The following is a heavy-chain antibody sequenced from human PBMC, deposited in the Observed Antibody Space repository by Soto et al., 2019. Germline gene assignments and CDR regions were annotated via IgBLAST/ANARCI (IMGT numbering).Heavy chain of an antibody. V-gene: IGHV1-2*02. CDR2: IGPESGAT. CDR3: GRGPSGQIVVFC. J-gene: IGHJ4*02. D-gene: IGHD1-26*01. Sequence: ASVKVSCKASGYTFTGHYIHWVRQAPEQGPEWMGEIGPESGATRYAQRFQGRVTMTRDMSITTVYMELNNLSPDDTAVYYCGRGPSGQIVVFCWGQGTPVTVSS. CDR1: GYTFTGHY.